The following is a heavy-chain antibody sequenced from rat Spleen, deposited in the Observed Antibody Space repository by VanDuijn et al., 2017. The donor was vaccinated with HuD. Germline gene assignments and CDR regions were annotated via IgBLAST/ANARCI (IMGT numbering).Heavy chain of an antibody. CDR3: ARQYTTDYYSYVMDT. CDR1: GFTFSDYY. J-gene: IGHJ4*01. CDR2: ISYEGSST. V-gene: IGHV5-22*01. D-gene: IGHD1-6*01. Sequence: EVQLVESGGGLVQPGRSLKLSCAASGFTFSDYYMAWVRQAPKKGLEWVASISYEGSSTYYGDSVKGRFTISRDNAKSTLYLQMNSLRSEDTATYYCARQYTTDYYSYVMDTWGQGASVTVSS.